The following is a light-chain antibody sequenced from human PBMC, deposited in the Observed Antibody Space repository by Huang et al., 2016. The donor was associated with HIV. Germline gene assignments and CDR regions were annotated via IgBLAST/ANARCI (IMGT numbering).Light chain of an antibody. V-gene: IGKV3-20*01. J-gene: IGKJ2*01. CDR2: GAS. CDR3: QHYGTLFT. Sequence: IILTQSPATLSLSPGERATRSCRASQSVSGSNLAWYQQKRGQAPRLLIYGASTRATGIPDRCSASGSGTDVTLTSSRLEPEDFAVYYCQHYGTLFTFGQGTEVEIK. CDR1: QSVSGSN.